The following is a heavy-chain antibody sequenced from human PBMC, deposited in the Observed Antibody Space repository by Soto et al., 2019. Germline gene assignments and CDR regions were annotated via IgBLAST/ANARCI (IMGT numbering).Heavy chain of an antibody. CDR2: IYYSGST. D-gene: IGHD4-4*01. V-gene: IGHV4-59*08. Sequence: TSETLSLTCTVSGGSLSSYYWSWIRQPPGKGLEWIGYIYYSGSTNYNPSLKSRVTISVDTSKNQFSLKLSSVTAADTAVYYCARQVTYPVLDYWGQGTQVTSPQ. CDR1: GGSLSSYY. J-gene: IGHJ4*02. CDR3: ARQVTYPVLDY.